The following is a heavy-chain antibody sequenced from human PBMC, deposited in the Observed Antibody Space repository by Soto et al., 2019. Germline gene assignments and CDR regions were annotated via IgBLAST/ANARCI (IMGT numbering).Heavy chain of an antibody. J-gene: IGHJ3*02. V-gene: IGHV4-30-2*01. CDR2: IYHSGST. CDR3: AIPKYGSNYSCDFDI. Sequence: LSETLSLTCAVTGCSIISGGYSWIWIRQPPGKGLEWIGYIYHSGSTYYNPSLKSRVTISADRSKNQFSLKLSSVTAADTAVYFCAIPKYGSNYSCDFDIW. CDR1: GCSIISGGYS. D-gene: IGHD4-4*01.